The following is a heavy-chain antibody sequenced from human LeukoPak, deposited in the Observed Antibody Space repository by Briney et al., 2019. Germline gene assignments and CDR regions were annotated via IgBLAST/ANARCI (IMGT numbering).Heavy chain of an antibody. CDR1: GYTFTSYY. CDR2: INPSGGST. Sequence: GASVKVSCKASGYTFTSYYMHWVRQAPGQGLEWMGIINPSGGSTSYAQKFQGRVTITRDTSTSTVYKELSSLRSEDTAVYYCARDASTYGSGSDEWFDPWGQGTLVTVSS. CDR3: ARDASTYGSGSDEWFDP. D-gene: IGHD3-10*01. V-gene: IGHV1-46*01. J-gene: IGHJ5*02.